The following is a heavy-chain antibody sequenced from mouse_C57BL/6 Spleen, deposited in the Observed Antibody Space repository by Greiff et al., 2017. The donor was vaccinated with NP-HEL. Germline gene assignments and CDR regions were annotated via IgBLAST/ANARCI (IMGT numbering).Heavy chain of an antibody. Sequence: VMLVESGAELVKPGASVKISCKASGYAFSSYWMNWVKQRPGKGLEWIGQIYPGDGDTNYNGKFKGKATLTADKSSSTAYMQLSSLTSEDSAVYCCGRAGRRGYAMDDWGQGTSVTVSS. V-gene: IGHV1-80*01. CDR2: IYPGDGDT. CDR1: GYAFSSYW. J-gene: IGHJ4*01. CDR3: GRAGRRGYAMDD.